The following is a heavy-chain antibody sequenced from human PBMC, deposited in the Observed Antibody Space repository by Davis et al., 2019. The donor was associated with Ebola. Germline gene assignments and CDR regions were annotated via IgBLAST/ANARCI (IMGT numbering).Heavy chain of an antibody. CDR1: GYTFTGYY. V-gene: IGHV1-2*05. CDR3: ARDTVGAINWFDP. Sequence: ASVKVSCKASGYTFTGYYIHWVRQAPGQGLEWMGRINPNSGGTNYAQKFQGRVTMTRDTSISTFYLELSRLRYDDTGIYYCARDTVGAINWFDPWGQGTLVTVSA. CDR2: INPNSGGT. J-gene: IGHJ5*02. D-gene: IGHD1-26*01.